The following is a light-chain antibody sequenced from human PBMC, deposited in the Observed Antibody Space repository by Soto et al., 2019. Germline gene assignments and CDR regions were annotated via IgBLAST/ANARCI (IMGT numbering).Light chain of an antibody. CDR2: GAS. J-gene: IGKJ5*01. CDR3: QQYGSSPPIT. Sequence: ESVLTQSPGTLSLSPGERATLSCRASQSVSSSYLAWYQQKPGQAPRLLIYGASSRATGIPDRFSGSGSGTDFTLTISRLEPEDFAVYYCQQYGSSPPITFGQWTRLEIK. V-gene: IGKV3-20*01. CDR1: QSVSSSY.